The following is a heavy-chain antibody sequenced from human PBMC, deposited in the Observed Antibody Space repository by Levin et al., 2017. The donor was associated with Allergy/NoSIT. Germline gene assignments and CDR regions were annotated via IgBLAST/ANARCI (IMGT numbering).Heavy chain of an antibody. D-gene: IGHD2-2*01. CDR3: PRFPPTYQLLENPPKEFYYGLEV. CDR2: IDPFSGDT. CDR1: GYTFTGYY. Sequence: ASVKVSCKASGYTFTGYYVHWVRQAPGQGLEWMGWIDPFSGDTNYAQKFQGKVTMTRDTMNTAYLELRRLRSDDTAVYYCPRFPPTYQLLENPPKEFYYGLEVWGQGTTVIVSS. J-gene: IGHJ6*02. V-gene: IGHV1-2*02.